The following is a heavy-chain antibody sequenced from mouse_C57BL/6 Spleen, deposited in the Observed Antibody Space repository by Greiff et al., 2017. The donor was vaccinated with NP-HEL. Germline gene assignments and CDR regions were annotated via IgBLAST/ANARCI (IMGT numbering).Heavy chain of an antibody. J-gene: IGHJ1*03. CDR3: ARIELGHWYFDV. Sequence: VQLQQSGPELVKPGASVKISCKASGYAFSSSWMNWVKQRPGKGLEWIGRIYPGDGDTNYNGKFKGKATLTADKSSSTAYMQLSSLTSEDSAVYFCARIELGHWYFDVWGTGTTVTVSS. CDR2: IYPGDGDT. CDR1: GYAFSSSW. V-gene: IGHV1-82*01. D-gene: IGHD4-1*01.